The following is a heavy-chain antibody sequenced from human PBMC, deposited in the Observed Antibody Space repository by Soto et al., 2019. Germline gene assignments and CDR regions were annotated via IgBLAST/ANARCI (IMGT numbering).Heavy chain of an antibody. CDR1: GNSISTTNW. CDR2: IYHSGST. J-gene: IGHJ5*01. D-gene: IGHD3-22*01. Sequence: PSETLSLTCVLSGNSISTTNWWSWVRQSPGTGLEWIGEIYHSGSTNYNPSLKSRVTISVDQSKNQFSLKLSSVTPADTAVYYCARDVGYHYDGSPSGQFDFWGQGTLVTVSS. CDR3: ARDVGYHYDGSPSGQFDF. V-gene: IGHV4-4*02.